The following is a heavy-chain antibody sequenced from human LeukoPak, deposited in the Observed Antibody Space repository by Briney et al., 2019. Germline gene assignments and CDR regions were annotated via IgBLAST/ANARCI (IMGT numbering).Heavy chain of an antibody. J-gene: IGHJ4*02. CDR2: ISGIGTNT. CDR1: GFTFSNYA. CDR3: AIGFSAGLFDY. V-gene: IGHV3-23*01. Sequence: GGSLRLSCGVSGFTFSNYAMSWVRQAPGKGLEWVSGISGIGTNTYHADSVKGRFTISRDNSKNTLYLQMNSLRAEDTAVYYCAIGFSAGLFDYWGQGTLVTVSS. D-gene: IGHD5-12*01.